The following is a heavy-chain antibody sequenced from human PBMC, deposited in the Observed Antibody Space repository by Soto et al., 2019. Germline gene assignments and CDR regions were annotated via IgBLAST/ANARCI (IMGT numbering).Heavy chain of an antibody. CDR2: VSWDSGSI. Sequence: GGSLRLSCAASGFTFDDYVMHWVRQAPGKGLEWVSSVSWDSGSIGYADSVKGRFTISRDNAKNSLYLQMNSLRAEDTALYYCAKETSILGLFDYWGQGTLVTVSS. V-gene: IGHV3-9*01. CDR3: AKETSILGLFDY. D-gene: IGHD3-3*02. CDR1: GFTFDDYV. J-gene: IGHJ4*02.